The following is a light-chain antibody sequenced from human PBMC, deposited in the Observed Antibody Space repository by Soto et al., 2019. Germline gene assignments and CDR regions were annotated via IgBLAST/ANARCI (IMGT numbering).Light chain of an antibody. V-gene: IGLV3-25*03. CDR2: KDS. Sequence: YELTQPPSVSVSPGQTARITCSGDALPKQYAYWYQQKPGQAPVLVIYKDSERPSGIPERFSGSSSGTTVTLTISGVQAEDEADYYCQSADSSGTYPVFGGGTKVTVL. J-gene: IGLJ3*02. CDR3: QSADSSGTYPV. CDR1: ALPKQY.